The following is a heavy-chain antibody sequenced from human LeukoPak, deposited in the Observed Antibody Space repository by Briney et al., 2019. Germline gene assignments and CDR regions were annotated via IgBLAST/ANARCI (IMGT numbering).Heavy chain of an antibody. J-gene: IGHJ4*02. CDR2: INTDGTVT. Sequence: GGSLRLSCAASGFTFSKYWMLWVRQAPGKGPESVSRINTDGTVTTYADSVKGRFTVSRDNADNTMFLQMNSVRGEDTAVYYCATKQWLAPPPDSWGQGTPVTVSS. D-gene: IGHD6-19*01. V-gene: IGHV3-74*01. CDR1: GFTFSKYW. CDR3: ATKQWLAPPPDS.